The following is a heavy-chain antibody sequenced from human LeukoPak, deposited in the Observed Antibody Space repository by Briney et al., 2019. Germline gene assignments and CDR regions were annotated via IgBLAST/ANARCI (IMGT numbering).Heavy chain of an antibody. CDR3: ANLDSGSYWSDY. CDR1: GGSISSSSYY. V-gene: IGHV4-39*01. Sequence: SETLSLTCTVSGGSISSSSYYWGWISQPPGKGLERIGSVYYSGSTYYNPSLKSRVTISVDTSKNQFSLKLSSVTAADTAVYYCANLDSGSYWSDYWGQGTLVTVSS. J-gene: IGHJ4*02. D-gene: IGHD1-26*01. CDR2: VYYSGST.